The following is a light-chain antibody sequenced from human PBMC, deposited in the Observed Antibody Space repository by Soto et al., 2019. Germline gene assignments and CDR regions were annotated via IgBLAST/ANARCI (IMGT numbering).Light chain of an antibody. CDR1: QSVSRF. CDR3: QQYDHWPPYS. V-gene: IGKV3-15*01. J-gene: IGKJ2*01. Sequence: TQSPVTLSVSPGDRASLSCRASQSVSRFLAWYQQTPGQPPRLLIYAASSRVLGVPARFTGSGSGTDFTRTISAVQSEDAEIYYCQQYDHWPPYSFGQGTRLEI. CDR2: AAS.